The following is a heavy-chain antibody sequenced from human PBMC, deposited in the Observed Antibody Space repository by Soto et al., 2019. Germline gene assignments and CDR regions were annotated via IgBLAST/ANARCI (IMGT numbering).Heavy chain of an antibody. V-gene: IGHV1-3*01. Sequence: QVHLVQSGAEVKTPGASVKVPCKASGYSFTTYPMHWVRQAPGHRLEWMAWINGGNGNTKYSQRFQGRVTVTRDTTASTAYTVPTSLRSDAAAASSCARLMDFLTPPLDSWCQRSLVTACS. CDR2: INGGNGNT. J-gene: IGHJ4*02. CDR1: GYSFTTYP. CDR3: ARLMDFLTPPLDS. D-gene: IGHD3-9*01.